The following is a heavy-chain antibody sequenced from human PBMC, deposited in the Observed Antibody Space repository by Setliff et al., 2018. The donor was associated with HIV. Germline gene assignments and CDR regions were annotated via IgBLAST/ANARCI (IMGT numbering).Heavy chain of an antibody. Sequence: GGSLRLSCAASGFTFSNYSMNWVRQTPGKGLEWVSSISASATYIYYADSVKGRFTTSRDNAENSLYPQMNSLRAEDTAVYYCARDNGRYFDRGWFDPWGQGALVTVSS. J-gene: IGHJ5*02. CDR1: GFTFSNYS. V-gene: IGHV3-21*01. CDR3: ARDNGRYFDRGWFDP. D-gene: IGHD3-9*01. CDR2: ISASATYI.